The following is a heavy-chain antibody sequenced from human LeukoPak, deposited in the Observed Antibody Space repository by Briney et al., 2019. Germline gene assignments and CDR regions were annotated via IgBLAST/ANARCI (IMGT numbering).Heavy chain of an antibody. CDR1: GGSISSSGYY. D-gene: IGHD3-22*01. V-gene: IGHV4-39*01. CDR2: IYYSGST. CDR3: ARGTLARDSSGYYYFDY. J-gene: IGHJ4*02. Sequence: PSETLSLTCSVSGGSISSSGYYWGWIRQPPGKGLEWIGSIYYSGSTYYNPSLKSRVTISVDTSKNQFSLRLSSVTAADTAVYYCARGTLARDSSGYYYFDYWGQGTLVTVSS.